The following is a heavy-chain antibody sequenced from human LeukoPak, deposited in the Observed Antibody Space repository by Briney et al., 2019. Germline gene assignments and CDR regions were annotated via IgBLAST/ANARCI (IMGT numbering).Heavy chain of an antibody. CDR1: GYTFTGNY. V-gene: IGHV1-2*02. J-gene: IGHJ4*02. CDR2: IHPNSGDT. CDR3: ATRGGGNPFEY. Sequence: APVKVSCKASGYTFTGNYIHWVRQAPGQGPEWVGWIHPNSGDTNSAQKFQGRVTMTRDTSISTVYMEVSRLRSDDTAVYYCATRGGGNPFEYWGQGTLVTVSS. D-gene: IGHD4-23*01.